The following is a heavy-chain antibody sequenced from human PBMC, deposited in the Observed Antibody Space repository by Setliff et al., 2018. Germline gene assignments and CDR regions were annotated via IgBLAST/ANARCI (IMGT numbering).Heavy chain of an antibody. V-gene: IGHV1-2*04. CDR3: ARYRVVPAALNWFDP. Sequence: ASVKVSCKASGYTFTSYAMHWVRQAPGQGLEWMGWINPNSGGTNYAQKFQGWVTMTRDTSISTAYMELSRLRSEDTAVYYCARYRVVPAALNWFDPWGQGTLVTVSS. J-gene: IGHJ5*02. CDR1: GYTFTSYA. CDR2: INPNSGGT. D-gene: IGHD2-2*01.